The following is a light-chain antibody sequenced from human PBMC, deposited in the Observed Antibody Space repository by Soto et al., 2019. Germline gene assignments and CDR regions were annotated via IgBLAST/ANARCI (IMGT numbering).Light chain of an antibody. CDR3: QQSYSTPRT. V-gene: IGKV1-39*01. CDR1: HIISNY. J-gene: IGKJ1*01. Sequence: DIQMTQSPSSLSASVVDRGTITCRASHIISNYLNWYQQKPGKAPNLLIYAASSLQSGVPSRFSGRGSGTDFTLTISSLQPEDFATYFCQQSYSTPRTFGQGTKVEIK. CDR2: AAS.